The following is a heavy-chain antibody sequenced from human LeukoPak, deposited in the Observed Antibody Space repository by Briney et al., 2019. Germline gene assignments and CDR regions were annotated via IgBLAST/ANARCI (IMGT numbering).Heavy chain of an antibody. Sequence: GGSLRLSCAASGFIFSSYEMNWVRQAPGKGLEWISYISNSGATIWYADSAKGRFTISRDNAKNSLYLQMNSLRAEDTAVYYCARLCSGSCAHGMDVWGQGTTVTVSS. CDR1: GFIFSSYE. V-gene: IGHV3-48*03. J-gene: IGHJ6*02. D-gene: IGHD2-2*01. CDR3: ARLCSGSCAHGMDV. CDR2: ISNSGATI.